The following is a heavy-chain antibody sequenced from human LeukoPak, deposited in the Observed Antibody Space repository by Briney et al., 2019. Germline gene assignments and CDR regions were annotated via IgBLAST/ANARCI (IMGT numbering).Heavy chain of an antibody. J-gene: IGHJ3*02. CDR1: GYTFTGYY. V-gene: IGHV1-2*02. CDR2: ITPNSGGT. D-gene: IGHD5-12*01. CDR3: ARVYRWLHPNDAFDI. Sequence: GASVKVSCKASGYTFTGYYMHWVRQAPGQGLEWMGWITPNSGGTNYAQKFQGRVTMTSDTSISTAYMELSRLRSNDTAVYYCARVYRWLHPNDAFDIWGQGTMVTASS.